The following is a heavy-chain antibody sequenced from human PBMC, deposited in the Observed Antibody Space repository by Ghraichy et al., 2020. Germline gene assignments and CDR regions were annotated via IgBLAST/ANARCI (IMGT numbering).Heavy chain of an antibody. V-gene: IGHV1-3*01. J-gene: IGHJ4*02. D-gene: IGHD3-16*02. CDR2: INAGNGNT. Sequence: ASVKVSCKASGYTFTSYAMHWVRQAPGQRLEWMGWINAGNGNTKYSQKFQGRVTITRDTSASTAYMELSSLRSEDTAVYYCARVGHDPLDMYYDYIWGSYRYPYYFDYWGQGTLVTVSS. CDR1: GYTFTSYA. CDR3: ARVGHDPLDMYYDYIWGSYRYPYYFDY.